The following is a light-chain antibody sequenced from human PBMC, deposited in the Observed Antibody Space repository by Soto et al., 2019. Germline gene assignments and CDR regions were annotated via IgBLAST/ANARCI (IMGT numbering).Light chain of an antibody. J-gene: IGLJ1*01. CDR3: FSYTSSGTYV. V-gene: IGLV2-14*01. CDR1: SSDVGNYKY. CDR2: EVS. Sequence: QSALTQPASVSGSPGQSITISCTGTSSDVGNYKYVSWHQQHPGKAPKLMIYEVSNRPSGVSNRFSGSKSGNTASLTISGLQAEDETDYYCFSYTSSGTYVVGTGTKVTVL.